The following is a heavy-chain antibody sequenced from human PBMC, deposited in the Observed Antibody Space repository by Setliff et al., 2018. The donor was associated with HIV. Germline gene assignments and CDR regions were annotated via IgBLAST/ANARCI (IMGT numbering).Heavy chain of an antibody. CDR3: ATDPTSRAYGSGSFGWLDP. J-gene: IGHJ5*02. V-gene: IGHV1-3*01. Sequence: ASVKVSCKASGYTFTKSGMHWVRQAPGQRLEWMGWINAGNGNTKYSQKFQGRVTITRDISAKIAYMELSSLTSEDTAVYYCATDPTSRAYGSGSFGWLDPWGQGTLVTVSS. CDR2: INAGNGNT. D-gene: IGHD3-10*01. CDR1: GYTFTKSG.